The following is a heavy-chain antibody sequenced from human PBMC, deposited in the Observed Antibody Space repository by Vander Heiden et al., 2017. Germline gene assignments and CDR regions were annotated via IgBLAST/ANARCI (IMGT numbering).Heavy chain of an antibody. CDR2: MSGSGGST. D-gene: IGHD2-2*01. V-gene: IGHV3-23*01. J-gene: IGHJ4*02. Sequence: EVQLLESGGGLVQPGGSLRLSCAASGFTFRSYAMSWVRQSPGKGLEWVSAMSGSGGSTYYADSVKGRFTISRDNSKNTLYLQMNSLRAEDTAVYYCAKDLSSSPHGNLGYWGQGTLVTVSS. CDR1: GFTFRSYA. CDR3: AKDLSSSPHGNLGY.